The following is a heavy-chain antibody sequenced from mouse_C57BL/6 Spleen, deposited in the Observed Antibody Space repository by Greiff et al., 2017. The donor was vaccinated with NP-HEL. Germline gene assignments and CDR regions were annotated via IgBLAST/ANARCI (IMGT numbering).Heavy chain of an antibody. J-gene: IGHJ4*01. Sequence: VKLQQSGPGLVQPSQSLSITCTVSGFSLTSYGVHWVRQSPGKGLEWLGVIWSGGSTDYNAAFISRLSTSNDKSKGQVVFKMNSLQADDTAIYYCARGVYYYDCSYGYAMDYWGQGTSVTVSS. V-gene: IGHV2-2*01. CDR3: ARGVYYYDCSYGYAMDY. CDR2: IWSGGST. CDR1: GFSLTSYG. D-gene: IGHD1-1*01.